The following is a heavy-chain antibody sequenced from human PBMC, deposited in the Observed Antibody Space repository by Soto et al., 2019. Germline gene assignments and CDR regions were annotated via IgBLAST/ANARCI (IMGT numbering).Heavy chain of an antibody. D-gene: IGHD2-8*01. V-gene: IGHV3-21*01. CDR2: ISSRTGSSK. J-gene: IGHJ4*02. Sequence: GGSLRLSCAASGFTLPSYGMNWVRQAPGKGLEWVSFISSRTGSSKDYADSVRGRFTVSRDNAKNSVYLQMNSLRVEDTAVYYCARKGVSNLDYWGQGTLVTVSS. CDR3: ARKGVSNLDY. CDR1: GFTLPSYG.